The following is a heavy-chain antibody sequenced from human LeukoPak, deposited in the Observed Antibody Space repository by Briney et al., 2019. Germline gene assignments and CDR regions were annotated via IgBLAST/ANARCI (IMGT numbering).Heavy chain of an antibody. CDR2: IYYTAST. V-gene: IGHV4-59*01. Sequence: SETLSLTCTVSGGSISTYYWSWIRQPPGKGLEWIGYIYYTASTNYNPSLKSRVAISVDTSKNQFSLNLSSVTAADTAVYYCARKRDAFDIWGQGTMVTVSS. J-gene: IGHJ3*02. CDR1: GGSISTYY. CDR3: ARKRDAFDI.